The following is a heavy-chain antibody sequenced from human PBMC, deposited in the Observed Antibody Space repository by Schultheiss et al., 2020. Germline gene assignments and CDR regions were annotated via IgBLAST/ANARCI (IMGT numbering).Heavy chain of an antibody. CDR3: ARKIAAAASWFDP. J-gene: IGHJ5*02. Sequence: GGSLRLSCAASGFTFSDYYMSWIRQAPGKGLEWVSVISGSGDSTYYADSVKGRFTISRDNAKNSLYLQMNSLRAEDTAVYYCARKIAAAASWFDPWGQGTLVTVPQ. D-gene: IGHD6-13*01. CDR1: GFTFSDYY. CDR2: ISGSGDST. V-gene: IGHV3-11*04.